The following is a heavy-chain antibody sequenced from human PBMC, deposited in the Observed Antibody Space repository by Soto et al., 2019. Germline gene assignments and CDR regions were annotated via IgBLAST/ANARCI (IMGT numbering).Heavy chain of an antibody. Sequence: GGSLRLSCAASGFTFSSYAMSWVRQAPGKGLEWVSAIRGNGGSTYYADSVKGRFTISRDNSKNTLYLQMNSLRAEDTAVYYCGTSLCFGEFNDFDYWGQGTLVTVSS. V-gene: IGHV3-23*01. J-gene: IGHJ4*01. D-gene: IGHD3-10*01. CDR2: IRGNGGST. CDR3: GTSLCFGEFNDFDY. CDR1: GFTFSSYA.